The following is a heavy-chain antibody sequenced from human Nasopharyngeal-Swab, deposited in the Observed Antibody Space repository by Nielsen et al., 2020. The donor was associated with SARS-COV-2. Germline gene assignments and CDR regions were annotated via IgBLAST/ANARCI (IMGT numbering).Heavy chain of an antibody. CDR2: IYYSGST. V-gene: IGHV4-59*08. CDR3: ARPSRHFWSGQDPWFDP. CDR1: GGSISSYY. D-gene: IGHD3-3*02. J-gene: IGHJ5*02. Sequence: GSLRLSCTVSGGSISSYYWSWIRQPPGKGLEWIGYIYYSGSTNYNPSLKSRVTISVDTSKNQFSLKLSSVTAADTAVYYCARPSRHFWSGQDPWFDPWGQGTLVTVSS.